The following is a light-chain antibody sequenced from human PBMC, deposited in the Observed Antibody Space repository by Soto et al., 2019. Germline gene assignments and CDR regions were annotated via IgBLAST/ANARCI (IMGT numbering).Light chain of an antibody. CDR1: SSDVGGYNY. Sequence: QYALTQPPSASGSPGQSVTISCTGTSSDVGGYNYVSWYQQHPGKAPKLMIYEVSKRPSGVPDRFSGSKSGNTASLTVSGLQAEGEADYYCNSYAGSNNLVFGGGTKLTVL. CDR2: EVS. J-gene: IGLJ3*02. V-gene: IGLV2-8*01. CDR3: NSYAGSNNLV.